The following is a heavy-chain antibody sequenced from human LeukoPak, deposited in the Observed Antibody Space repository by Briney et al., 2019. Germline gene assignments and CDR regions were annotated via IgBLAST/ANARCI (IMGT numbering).Heavy chain of an antibody. CDR2: ISGSGGST. CDR3: AKDFGAEGYCSGGSCPDAFDI. J-gene: IGHJ3*02. D-gene: IGHD2-15*01. V-gene: IGHV3-23*01. Sequence: GGSLRLSCAASGFTFSSYAMSWVRQAPGKGLEWVSAISGSGGSTYYADSVKGRFTISRDNSKNTLYLQMNSLRAEDTAVYYCAKDFGAEGYCSGGSCPDAFDIWGQGTMVTVSS. CDR1: GFTFSSYA.